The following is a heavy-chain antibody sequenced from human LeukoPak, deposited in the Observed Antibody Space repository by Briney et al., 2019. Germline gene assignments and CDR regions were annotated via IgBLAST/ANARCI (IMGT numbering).Heavy chain of an antibody. D-gene: IGHD4-23*01. CDR1: GGIYRRYS. CDR2: IVPPLGTA. V-gene: IGHV1-69*16. CDR3: TTYGSNIAEYFEH. J-gene: IGHJ1*01. Sequence: SVKVSCKASGGIYRRYSITWVRQAPGQGLEWMGGIVPPLGTANYAQKFQGRVTITTDESTNTAYMELTSLTSEDAAVYYSTTYGSNIAEYFEHWGQGTLVSVSS.